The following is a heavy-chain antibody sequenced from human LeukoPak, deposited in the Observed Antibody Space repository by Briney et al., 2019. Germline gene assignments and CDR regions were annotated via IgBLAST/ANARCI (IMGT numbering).Heavy chain of an antibody. CDR1: GFTFSSYA. CDR2: ISSNGGST. Sequence: PGGSLRLSCAASGFTFSSYAMHWVRQAPGKGLEYVSDISSNGGSTYYANSVKGRFTISRDNSKNTLYLQMGSLRTEDMAVYYCARGRTYTYGSPFGYWGQGTLVTVSS. CDR3: ARGRTYTYGSPFGY. J-gene: IGHJ4*02. D-gene: IGHD5-18*01. V-gene: IGHV3-64*01.